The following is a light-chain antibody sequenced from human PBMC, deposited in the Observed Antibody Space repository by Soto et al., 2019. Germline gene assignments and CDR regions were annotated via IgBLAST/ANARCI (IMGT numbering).Light chain of an antibody. Sequence: QAVVTQEPSFSVSPGGTVTLTCGLSSGSVSSNNYPSWYQQTPGQAPRTLISSTNTRSSGVPDRFSGSILENKAALTITGAQADDESDYYCVLHVGSGIRVFGGGTQLPVL. CDR2: STN. V-gene: IGLV8-61*01. CDR1: SGSVSSNNY. CDR3: VLHVGSGIRV. J-gene: IGLJ3*02.